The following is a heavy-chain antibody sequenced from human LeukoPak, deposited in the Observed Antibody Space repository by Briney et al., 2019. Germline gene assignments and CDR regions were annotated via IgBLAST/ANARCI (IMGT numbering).Heavy chain of an antibody. V-gene: IGHV1-2*02. D-gene: IGHD3-10*01. Sequence: ASVKVSCKASGYTFTGYYMHWVRQAPGQGLEWMGWINPNSGGTNYAQKFQGRVTMTRDTSISTAYMELSRLRSDDTAVYYCARDLSTRVLLWFGTVKGDNWFDPWGQGTLVTVSS. CDR2: INPNSGGT. CDR1: GYTFTGYY. CDR3: ARDLSTRVLLWFGTVKGDNWFDP. J-gene: IGHJ5*02.